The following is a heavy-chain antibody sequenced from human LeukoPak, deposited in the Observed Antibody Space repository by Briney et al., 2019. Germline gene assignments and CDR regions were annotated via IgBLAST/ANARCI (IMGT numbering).Heavy chain of an antibody. CDR2: MNRDGSEK. CDR1: GFTFSDFW. D-gene: IGHD4-17*01. J-gene: IGHJ4*02. V-gene: IGHV3-7*03. CDR3: AKDLITVTQ. Sequence: PGGSLRLSCAASGFTFSDFWLSWVRQAPGKGLEWVANMNRDGSEKNYVDSMKGRFTISRDNSKNTLYLQMNSLRAEDTAVYYCAKDLITVTQWGQGTLVTVSS.